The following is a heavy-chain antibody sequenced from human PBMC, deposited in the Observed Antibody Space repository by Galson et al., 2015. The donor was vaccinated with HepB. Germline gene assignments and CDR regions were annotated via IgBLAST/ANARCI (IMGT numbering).Heavy chain of an antibody. Sequence: SLRLSCAASGFNFNSYRMHWVRQAPGKGLQWVAVISYHGTDKYYEASVKGRFTISRDNSKNTLYLQMNSLRAEDTAVYYCAKDLAELSTILSPYWGQGTLVTVSS. CDR1: GFNFNSYR. V-gene: IGHV3-30*18. D-gene: IGHD5/OR15-5a*01. J-gene: IGHJ4*02. CDR3: AKDLAELSTILSPY. CDR2: ISYHGTDK.